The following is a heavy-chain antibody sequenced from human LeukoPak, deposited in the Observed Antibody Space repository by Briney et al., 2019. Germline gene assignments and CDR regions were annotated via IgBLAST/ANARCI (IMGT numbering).Heavy chain of an antibody. J-gene: IGHJ4*02. V-gene: IGHV4-30-4*08. CDR3: ARVRGSSWYGGGHYYFDY. Sequence: PSQTLSLTCTVSGGSISSGDYYWSWIRQPPGKGLEWIGYIYYSGSTYYNPSLKGRVTISVDTSKNQFSLKLSSVTAADTAVYYCARVRGSSWYGGGHYYFDYWGQGTLVTVSS. CDR1: GGSISSGDYY. CDR2: IYYSGST. D-gene: IGHD6-13*01.